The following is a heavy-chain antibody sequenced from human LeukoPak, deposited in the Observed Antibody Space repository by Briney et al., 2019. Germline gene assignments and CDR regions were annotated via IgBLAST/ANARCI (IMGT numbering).Heavy chain of an antibody. J-gene: IGHJ6*03. CDR3: AKDGADIVVVVAALLSYYYYMDV. CDR1: GFTFSSYA. D-gene: IGHD2-15*01. V-gene: IGHV3-23*01. CDR2: ISGSGGST. Sequence: PGGSLRLSYAASGFTFSSYAMSWVRQAPGKGLEWVSAISGSGGSTYYADSVKGRFTISRDNSKNTLYLQMNSLRAEDTAVYYCAKDGADIVVVVAALLSYYYYMDVWGKGTTVTISS.